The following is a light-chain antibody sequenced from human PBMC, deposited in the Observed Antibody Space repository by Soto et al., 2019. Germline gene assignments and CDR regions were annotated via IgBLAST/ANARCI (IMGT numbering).Light chain of an antibody. CDR3: LQSYNFPRT. CDR2: SAY. CDR1: QNIDTY. V-gene: IGKV1-39*01. Sequence: DIQMTQSPSSLSASVGDRVTITCRASQNIDTYLNWYLQKPGQAPKLLIYSAYSLQSGVSPRFSGDGSGTDFTLTISSLQPEDFATYYCLQSYNFPRTFGQGITV. J-gene: IGKJ1*01.